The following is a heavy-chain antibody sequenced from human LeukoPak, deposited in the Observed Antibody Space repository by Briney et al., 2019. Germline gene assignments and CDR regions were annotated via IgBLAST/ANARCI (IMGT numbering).Heavy chain of an antibody. CDR2: IYYSGST. D-gene: IGHD3-3*01. V-gene: IGHV4-39*02. CDR3: ARDSRLYDFWSGYPGRTTMVRGQPNY. Sequence: SETLSLTCAVSGGSISSGSYYWGWIRQPPGKGLEWIGSIYYSGSTYYNPSLKSRVTISVDTSENQFSLKLSSVTAADTAVYYCARDSRLYDFWSGYPGRTTMVRGQPNYWGQGTLVTVSS. J-gene: IGHJ4*02. CDR1: GGSISSGSYY.